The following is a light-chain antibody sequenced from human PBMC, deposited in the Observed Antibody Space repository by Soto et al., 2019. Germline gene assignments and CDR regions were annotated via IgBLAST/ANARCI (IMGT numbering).Light chain of an antibody. CDR1: SSNIGKNT. CDR2: SHN. V-gene: IGLV1-44*01. Sequence: QAVVSQPPSASGTPGQRVTISCSGSSSNIGKNTVNWYQQLPGTAPKLLIYSHNQRPSGVPDRFSGSKSGTSASLAISGLQSEDEADYYCAAWDDSLNGPVFGGGTKHRP. J-gene: IGLJ2*01. CDR3: AAWDDSLNGPV.